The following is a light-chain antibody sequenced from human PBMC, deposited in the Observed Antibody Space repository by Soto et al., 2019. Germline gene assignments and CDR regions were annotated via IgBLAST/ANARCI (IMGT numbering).Light chain of an antibody. CDR1: SSDVGCYNL. CDR3: CSYAGSSTHV. Sequence: QSALTQPASVSGSPGQSITISCTGTSSDVGCYNLVSWYQQHPGKAPKLMIYEGSKRPSGVSNRFSGSKSGNTASLTISGLQAEDEADYYCCSYAGSSTHVFGTGTKLTVL. V-gene: IGLV2-23*01. CDR2: EGS. J-gene: IGLJ1*01.